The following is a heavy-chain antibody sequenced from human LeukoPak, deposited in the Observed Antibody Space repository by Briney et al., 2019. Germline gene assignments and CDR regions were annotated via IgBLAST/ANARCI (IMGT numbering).Heavy chain of an antibody. D-gene: IGHD5-12*01. CDR3: ARGGYSGYDLTPDRTFDY. CDR1: AFSFSDYN. V-gene: IGHV3-21*01. CDR2: ISSSSSYI. J-gene: IGHJ4*02. Sequence: GGSLRPSCAASAFSFSDYNMNWVRQAPGKGLEWVSSISSSSSYIYYADSVKGRFTISRDNAKNSLYLQMNSLRAEDTAVYYCARGGYSGYDLTPDRTFDYWGRGTLVTVSS.